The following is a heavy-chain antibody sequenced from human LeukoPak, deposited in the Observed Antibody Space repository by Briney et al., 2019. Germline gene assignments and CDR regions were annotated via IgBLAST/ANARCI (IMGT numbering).Heavy chain of an antibody. Sequence: ASVKVSCKASGYTFTGYYMHWVRQAPGQGLEWMGWINPNSGGTNYAQRFQGRVTMTRDTSISTAYMELSRLRSDDTAVYYCARVIGSSWYDFDYWGQGTLVTVSS. CDR2: INPNSGGT. D-gene: IGHD6-13*01. J-gene: IGHJ4*02. CDR1: GYTFTGYY. V-gene: IGHV1-2*02. CDR3: ARVIGSSWYDFDY.